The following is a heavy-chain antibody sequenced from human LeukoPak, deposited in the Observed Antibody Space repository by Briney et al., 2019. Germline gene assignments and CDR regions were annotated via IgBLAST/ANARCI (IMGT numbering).Heavy chain of an antibody. V-gene: IGHV4-59*01. D-gene: IGHD2-15*01. CDR1: GGSISNYY. J-gene: IGHJ3*02. CDR2: IHYSGST. Sequence: SETLSLTCAVSGGSISNYYWGWIRQPPGKGLEWIGYIHYSGSTNYNPSLKSRVTISVDTSKNQFSLKLGSVTAADTAVYYCARGGWSLDIWGQGTMVTVSS. CDR3: ARGGWSLDI.